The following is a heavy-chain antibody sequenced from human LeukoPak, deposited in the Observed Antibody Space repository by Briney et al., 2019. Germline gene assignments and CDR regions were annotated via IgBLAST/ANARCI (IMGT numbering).Heavy chain of an antibody. J-gene: IGHJ4*02. Sequence: SETLSLTCTVSGGSISRYHWSWIRQPPEKGLEWIGYIWYSGTTNYNPSLKSRVTMSVDTSKNHFSLRLSSVTAADTAVYYCVRTISDGSGDYWGQGILVTVSA. D-gene: IGHD3-10*01. V-gene: IGHV4-59*01. CDR1: GGSISRYH. CDR2: IWYSGTT. CDR3: VRTISDGSGDY.